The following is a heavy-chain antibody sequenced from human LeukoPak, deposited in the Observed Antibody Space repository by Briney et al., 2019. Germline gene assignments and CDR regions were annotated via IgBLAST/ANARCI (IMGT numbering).Heavy chain of an antibody. D-gene: IGHD3-10*01. CDR2: ISYDGSDN. CDR3: ARDEDGSGSYSTHYFDY. V-gene: IGHV3-30*04. Sequence: GGFLRLSCAASGFTFSTYAMHWVRQAPGKGLEWVAVISYDGSDNDHAEFVKGRFTISRDNSKNTLYLQMNSLRPEDTAVYYCARDEDGSGSYSTHYFDYWGQGTLVTVSS. CDR1: GFTFSTYA. J-gene: IGHJ4*02.